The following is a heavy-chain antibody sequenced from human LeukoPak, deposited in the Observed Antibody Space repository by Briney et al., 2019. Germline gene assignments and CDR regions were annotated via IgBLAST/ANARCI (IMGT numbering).Heavy chain of an antibody. CDR1: GFTFGDYA. D-gene: IGHD3-3*01. Sequence: GGSLRLSCAASGFTFGDYAVSWVRQAPGKGLEWVGFITTETYRGTTQYAASVKGRFTISRDDSKSIAYLQMNSLKGEDTAMYYCTKAGGTFYDFWSGSIYGDSWGQGTLVTVSS. J-gene: IGHJ5*01. V-gene: IGHV3-49*04. CDR2: ITTETYRGTT. CDR3: TKAGGTFYDFWSGSIYGDS.